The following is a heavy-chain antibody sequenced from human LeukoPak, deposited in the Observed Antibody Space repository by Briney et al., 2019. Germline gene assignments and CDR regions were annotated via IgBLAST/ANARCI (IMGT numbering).Heavy chain of an antibody. J-gene: IGHJ6*02. CDR2: ISTSSATI. Sequence: GGSLRLSCAASGSTFSSYAMNWVRQAPGKGLEWLSYISTSSATIYYADSVKGRFTISRDNAKKSLYLQMNSLRAEDTAVYYCARDGTENYYYGMDVWGQGTTVTVSS. D-gene: IGHD6-13*01. CDR1: GSTFSSYA. V-gene: IGHV3-48*04. CDR3: ARDGTENYYYGMDV.